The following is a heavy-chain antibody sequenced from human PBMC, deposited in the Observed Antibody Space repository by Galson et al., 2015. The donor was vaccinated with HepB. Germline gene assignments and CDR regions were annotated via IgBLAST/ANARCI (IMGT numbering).Heavy chain of an antibody. CDR3: ARGRWLWFGGPPMRYYGMDV. J-gene: IGHJ6*02. D-gene: IGHD3-10*01. Sequence: ETLSLTCVVYGGSFSGYYWSWIRQPPGKGLEWIGEINHSGGTKYNPSLKSRVTISVDTSKNQFSQKVSSVIAADTAVYYCARGRWLWFGGPPMRYYGMDVWGQGTTVTVSS. CDR2: INHSGGT. V-gene: IGHV4-34*01. CDR1: GGSFSGYY.